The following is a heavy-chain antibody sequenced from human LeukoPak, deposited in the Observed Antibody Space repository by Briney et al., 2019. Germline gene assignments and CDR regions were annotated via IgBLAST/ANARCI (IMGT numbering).Heavy chain of an antibody. Sequence: GGSLRLSCAASGFTFSSYAMSWVRQAPGKGLEWVSAISGSGGSTYYADSVKGRFTISRDNSKNTLYLQMNSLRAEDTAVYYCARQLFWSAYPRVSDYWGQGTLVTVSS. CDR3: ARQLFWSAYPRVSDY. J-gene: IGHJ4*02. V-gene: IGHV3-23*01. D-gene: IGHD3-3*02. CDR2: ISGSGGST. CDR1: GFTFSSYA.